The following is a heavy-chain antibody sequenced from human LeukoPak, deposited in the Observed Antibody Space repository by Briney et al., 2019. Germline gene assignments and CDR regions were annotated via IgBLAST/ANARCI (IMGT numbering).Heavy chain of an antibody. D-gene: IGHD3-3*01. J-gene: IGHJ4*02. CDR1: GGSITSYY. Sequence: PSETLSLTCTVSGGSITSYYWSWIRQPPGKGLEWIGYIYYSGSTNYNPSLKSRVTISVDTSKNKSSLMLSSVTAADTAVYYCARELGRSFDYWGQGTLVTVSS. CDR3: ARELGRSFDY. V-gene: IGHV4-59*01. CDR2: IYYSGST.